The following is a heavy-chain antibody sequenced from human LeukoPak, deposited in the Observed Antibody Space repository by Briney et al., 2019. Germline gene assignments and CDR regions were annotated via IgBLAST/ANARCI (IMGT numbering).Heavy chain of an antibody. CDR1: GFTFTSSA. CDR3: AAADSYGGVIAALDY. J-gene: IGHJ4*02. CDR2: IVVGSGNT. V-gene: IGHV1-58*01. D-gene: IGHD3-16*02. Sequence: ASVKVSCKASGFTFTSSAVQWVRQARGQRLEWIGWIVVGSGNTNYAQKFQERVTITRDMSTSTAYMELSSLRSEDTVVYYCAAADSYGGVIAALDYWGQGTLVTVSS.